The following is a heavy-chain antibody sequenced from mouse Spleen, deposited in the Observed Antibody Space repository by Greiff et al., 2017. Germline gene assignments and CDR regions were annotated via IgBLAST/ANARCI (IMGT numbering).Heavy chain of an antibody. CDR1: GYTFTSYW. Sequence: QVQLKQPGAELVKPGASVKLSCKASGYTFTSYWMHWVKQRPGRGLEWIGRIDPNSGGTAYNQKFKGKATLTADKSSSTAYMELRSLTSEDSAVYYCTREVRYDKAFAYWGQGTLVTVSA. V-gene: IGHV1-62-3*01. J-gene: IGHJ3*01. CDR2: IDPNSGGT. D-gene: IGHD2-14*01. CDR3: TREVRYDKAFAY.